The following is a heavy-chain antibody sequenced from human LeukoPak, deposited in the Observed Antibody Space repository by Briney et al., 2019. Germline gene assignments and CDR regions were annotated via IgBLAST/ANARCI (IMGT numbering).Heavy chain of an antibody. CDR3: ASRSRDGYNLIDY. V-gene: IGHV5-51*01. CDR2: IYPGDSDT. D-gene: IGHD5-24*01. CDR1: GYTFTIYW. J-gene: IGHJ4*02. Sequence: GESLKISFKGSGYTFTIYWIGWVRPMPGKGLEWMGIIYPGDSDTKYSPSFQGQVTISVDKSISTAYLQWNSLKASDTAIYYCASRSRDGYNLIDYWGQGTLVTVSS.